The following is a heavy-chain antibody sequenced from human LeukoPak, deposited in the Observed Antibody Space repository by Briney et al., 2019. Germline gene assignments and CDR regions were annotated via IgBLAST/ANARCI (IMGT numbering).Heavy chain of an antibody. CDR2: INHSGST. Sequence: RSSETLSLTCAVYGGSFSGYYWSWIRQPPGKGLEWIGEINHSGSTNYNPSLKSRVTISVDTSKNQFSLKLSSVTAADTAVYYCGGGGRDFDYWGQGTLVTVSS. D-gene: IGHD3-10*01. J-gene: IGHJ4*02. CDR1: GGSFSGYY. CDR3: GGGGRDFDY. V-gene: IGHV4-34*01.